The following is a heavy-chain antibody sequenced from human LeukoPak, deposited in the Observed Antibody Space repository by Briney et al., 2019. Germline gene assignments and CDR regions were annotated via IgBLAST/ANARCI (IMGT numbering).Heavy chain of an antibody. V-gene: IGHV1-69*13. D-gene: IGHD2-15*01. Sequence: SVKVSCKASGYTFTSYYMHWVRQAPGQGLEWMGGIIPIFGTANYAQKFQGRVTITADESTSTAYMELSSLRSEDTAVYYCARSLATYCSGGSCYWREWDYWGQGTLVTVSS. J-gene: IGHJ4*02. CDR3: ARSLATYCSGGSCYWREWDY. CDR1: GYTFTSYY. CDR2: IIPIFGTA.